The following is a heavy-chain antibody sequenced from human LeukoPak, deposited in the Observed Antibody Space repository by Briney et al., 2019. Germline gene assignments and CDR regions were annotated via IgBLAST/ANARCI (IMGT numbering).Heavy chain of an antibody. V-gene: IGHV3-48*03. CDR2: ISSSGSTI. CDR3: AELGITMIGGV. D-gene: IGHD3-10*02. Sequence: GGSLRLSCAASGFSFSSYEMNWVRQAPGKGLEWVSYISSSGSTIYYADSVKGRFTISRDNAKNSLYLQMSSLRAEDTAVYYCAELGITMIGGVWGKGTTVTISS. J-gene: IGHJ6*04. CDR1: GFSFSSYE.